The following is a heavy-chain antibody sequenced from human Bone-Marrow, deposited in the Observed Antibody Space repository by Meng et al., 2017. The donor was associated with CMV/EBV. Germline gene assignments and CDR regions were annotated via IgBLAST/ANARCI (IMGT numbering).Heavy chain of an antibody. D-gene: IGHD1-26*01. Sequence: VQLVESGGGLVQPGGCRRISCAASGFTFSKHWLHWVRQAPGKGLVWVARINSDESSTSYADSVKGRFTISRDNSKNTLYLQMNSLRAEDTAVYYCARGVGESLGWEMGYWGQGTLVTVSS. CDR1: GFTFSKHW. J-gene: IGHJ4*02. V-gene: IGHV3-74*01. CDR3: ARGVGESLGWEMGY. CDR2: INSDESST.